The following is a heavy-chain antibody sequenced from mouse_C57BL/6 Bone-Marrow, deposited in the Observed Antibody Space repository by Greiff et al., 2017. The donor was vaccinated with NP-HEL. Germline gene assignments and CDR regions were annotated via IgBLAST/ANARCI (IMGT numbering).Heavy chain of an antibody. V-gene: IGHV1-74*01. CDR3: AIGAFYDGYPYAMEY. Sequence: VQLQQPGAELVKPGASVKVSCKASGYTFTSYWMHWVKQRPGQGLEWIGRIHPSDSDTNYNQKFKGKATLTVDKSSSTAYMQLSSLTSEDSAVYYCAIGAFYDGYPYAMEYWGKGTSVTVAS. D-gene: IGHD2-3*01. CDR1: GYTFTSYW. J-gene: IGHJ4*01. CDR2: IHPSDSDT.